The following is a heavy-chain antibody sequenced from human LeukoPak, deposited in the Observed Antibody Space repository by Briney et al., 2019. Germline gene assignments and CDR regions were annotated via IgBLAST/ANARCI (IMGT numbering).Heavy chain of an antibody. Sequence: SETLSLTCTVSGGSISSGSYYWSCIRQPAGKGLEWIGRIYTSGSTNYNPSLNSRVTISVDTSKNQFSLKLSSVTAADTAVYYCARDYEVLWFGEFPPYNYFDYWGQGTLVTVSS. V-gene: IGHV4-61*02. J-gene: IGHJ4*02. CDR1: GGSISSGSYY. CDR3: ARDYEVLWFGEFPPYNYFDY. CDR2: IYTSGST. D-gene: IGHD3-10*01.